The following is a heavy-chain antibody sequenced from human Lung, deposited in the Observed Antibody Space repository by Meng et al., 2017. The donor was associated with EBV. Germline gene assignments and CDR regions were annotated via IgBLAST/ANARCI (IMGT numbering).Heavy chain of an antibody. CDR1: GGSVISGGYY. Sequence: QVQLPEPGPGLVKPSQTLSLTCTVSGGSVISGGYYWSWIRQQPGKGLEWIGYIYYTGSSFYNPSLKSRVTISVDTSKNQFSLNLSSVTAADTAVYYCANAGRFGESLGDYWGQGILVTVSS. CDR3: ANAGRFGESLGDY. J-gene: IGHJ4*02. CDR2: IYYTGSS. V-gene: IGHV4-31*03. D-gene: IGHD3-10*01.